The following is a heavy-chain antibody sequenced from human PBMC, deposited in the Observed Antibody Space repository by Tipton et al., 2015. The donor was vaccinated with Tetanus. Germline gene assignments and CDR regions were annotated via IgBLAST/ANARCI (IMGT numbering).Heavy chain of an antibody. D-gene: IGHD3-10*01. V-gene: IGHV4-4*07. J-gene: IGHJ4*02. CDR3: ARENWYYDY. Sequence: TLSLTCTVSGDSFSPYYWTWIRQPAGKGLEWIGRVHSSGINAYNPSLKGRVTMSVDTSRSLSSLKLTSVTAADSALYYCARENWYYDYWGRGILVAVSS. CDR1: GDSFSPYY. CDR2: VHSSGIN.